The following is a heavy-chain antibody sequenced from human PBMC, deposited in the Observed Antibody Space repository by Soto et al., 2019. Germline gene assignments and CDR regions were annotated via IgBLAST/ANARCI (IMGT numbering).Heavy chain of an antibody. V-gene: IGHV4-34*01. CDR3: ASIKENGVAVAGTVGDY. CDR2: INHSGST. D-gene: IGHD6-19*01. J-gene: IGHJ4*02. CDR1: GGSFSGYY. Sequence: QVQLQQWGAGLLKPSETLSLTCAVYGGSFSGYYWSWIRQPPGKGLKWPGEINHSGSTNYNPSLTRRVTISVDTSKNQFSLELSSVTAADTAVYYCASIKENGVAVAGTVGDYWGQGTLVTVSS.